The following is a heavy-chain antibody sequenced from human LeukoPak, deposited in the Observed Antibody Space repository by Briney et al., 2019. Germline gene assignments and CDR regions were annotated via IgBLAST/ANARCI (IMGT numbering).Heavy chain of an antibody. CDR1: GFTFDDYA. V-gene: IGHV3-74*01. J-gene: IGHJ6*02. CDR2: INSEGGSP. Sequence: PGRSLRLSCAASGFTFDDYAMHWVRQAPGKGLVWVSRINSEGGSPNYADSVKGRFTISSDNAKNTLYLDMNSLRAEDTAVYYCARDSRYGMDVWGQGTTVT. CDR3: ARDSRYGMDV.